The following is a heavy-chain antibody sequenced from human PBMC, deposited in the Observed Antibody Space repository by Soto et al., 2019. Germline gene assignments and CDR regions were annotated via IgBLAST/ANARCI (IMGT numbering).Heavy chain of an antibody. CDR3: ARTIAGIAVAGTVGYYYYGMDV. D-gene: IGHD6-19*01. CDR1: GGSFSGHY. J-gene: IGHJ6*02. Sequence: SSETLSLTCAVYGGSFSGHYWSWIRQPPGKGLEWIGEINHSGSTNYNPSLKSRVTISVDTSKNQFSLKLSSVTAADTAVYYCARTIAGIAVAGTVGYYYYGMDVWGQGTTVT. CDR2: INHSGST. V-gene: IGHV4-34*01.